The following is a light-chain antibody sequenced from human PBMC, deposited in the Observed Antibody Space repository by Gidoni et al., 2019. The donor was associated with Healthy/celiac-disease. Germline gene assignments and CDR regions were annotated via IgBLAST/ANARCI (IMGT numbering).Light chain of an antibody. V-gene: IGKV4-1*01. J-gene: IGKJ1*01. CDR3: QQYYSTPQT. CDR2: WAS. Sequence: DIVMTQSPDPLAVSLGERATINCKSSQSVLYSSNNKNYLAWYQQKPGQPPKLLIYWASTPESGVPDRFSGSGSGTDFTLTISSLQAEDVAVYYCQQYYSTPQTFGQGTKVEIK. CDR1: QSVLYSSNNKNY.